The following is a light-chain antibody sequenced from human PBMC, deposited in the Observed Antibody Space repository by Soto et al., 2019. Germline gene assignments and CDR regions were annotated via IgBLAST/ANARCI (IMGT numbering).Light chain of an antibody. CDR1: SSDVGGYHY. CDR3: STFAVSPVI. J-gene: IGLJ2*01. V-gene: IGLV2-8*01. Sequence: QSALTQPPSASGSPGQSVTISCSGTSSDVGGYHYVSWYQQHAGKAPKLIIYEDNKRSSGVPDRFSGSKSGTTASLTVSGLQADDEADYYCSTFAVSPVIFGGGTKLTVL. CDR2: EDN.